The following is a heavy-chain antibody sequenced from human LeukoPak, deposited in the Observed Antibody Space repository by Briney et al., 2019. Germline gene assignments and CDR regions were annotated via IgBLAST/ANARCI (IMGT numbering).Heavy chain of an antibody. CDR2: ISSSGSTV. CDR3: ASGIPWLLQPCGAFVI. Sequence: GGSLRLSCAASGFTFSSYEMNWVREAPGKGLEWVSYISSSGSTVYYADSVKGPFTISRDNAKNSLYLQLNSLRAEDTAVYYCASGIPWLLQPCGAFVIRGQGTMVTVSS. J-gene: IGHJ3*02. V-gene: IGHV3-48*03. D-gene: IGHD6-19*01. CDR1: GFTFSSYE.